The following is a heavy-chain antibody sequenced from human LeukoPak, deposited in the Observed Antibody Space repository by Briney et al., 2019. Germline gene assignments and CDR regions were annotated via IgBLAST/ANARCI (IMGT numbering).Heavy chain of an antibody. CDR1: GGSISSYY. CDR2: INHSGST. V-gene: IGHV4-59*12. Sequence: PSETLSLTCTVSGGSISSYYWSWIRQPPGKGLEWIGEINHSGSTNYNPSLKSRVTISVDTSKNQFSLKLSSVTAADTAVYYCARLYSSSWYDWFDPWGQGTLVTVSS. D-gene: IGHD6-13*01. J-gene: IGHJ5*02. CDR3: ARLYSSSWYDWFDP.